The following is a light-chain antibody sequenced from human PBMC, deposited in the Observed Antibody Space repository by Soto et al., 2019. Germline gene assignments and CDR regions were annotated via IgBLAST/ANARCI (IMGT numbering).Light chain of an antibody. CDR3: QQYNKWPDT. V-gene: IGKV3-15*01. CDR1: QSISSD. Sequence: EVVMTQSPGTLSVSPGERATFSCWASQSISSDLAWYQQKPGQPPSLLIYGASTRATGIPARFSGSGSGTDFTLTISSLQSEDFVVYYCQQYNKWPDTFGQGTKLEIK. CDR2: GAS. J-gene: IGKJ2*01.